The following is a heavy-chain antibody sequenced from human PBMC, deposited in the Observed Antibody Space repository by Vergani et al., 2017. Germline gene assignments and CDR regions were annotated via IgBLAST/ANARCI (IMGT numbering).Heavy chain of an antibody. Sequence: EVQLVESGGGLIQPGGSLRLSCAASGFTVSSNYMSWVRQAPGKGLEWVSVIYSGGSTYYADSVKGRFTISRDNSKNTLYLQMNSLRAEDTAVYYCAREQYDSSGYYYPAPFDYWGQGTLVTVSS. CDR3: AREQYDSSGYYYPAPFDY. CDR2: IYSGGST. V-gene: IGHV3-53*01. D-gene: IGHD3-22*01. CDR1: GFTVSSNY. J-gene: IGHJ4*02.